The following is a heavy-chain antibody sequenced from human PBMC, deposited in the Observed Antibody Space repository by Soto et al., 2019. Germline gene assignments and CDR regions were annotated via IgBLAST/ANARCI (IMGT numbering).Heavy chain of an antibody. J-gene: IGHJ6*02. Sequence: AGSLRLSCVASGFTFSYYTMIWVRPAPGRGLEWVSGSSKSGDTMYYADSVKGRFTSSRDNCKNTLYLQMNSLRADDTAVYYCADHVPAPAHYDYYDMDVWGQGTTVTV. CDR2: SSKSGDTM. CDR1: GFTFSYYT. V-gene: IGHV3-23*01. CDR3: ADHVPAPAHYDYYDMDV. D-gene: IGHD2-2*01.